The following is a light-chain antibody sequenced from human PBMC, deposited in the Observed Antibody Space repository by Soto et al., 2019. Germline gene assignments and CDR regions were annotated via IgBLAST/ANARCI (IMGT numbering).Light chain of an antibody. V-gene: IGLV2-8*01. CDR1: SSDVGSYNY. CDR3: SSYAGSNNLV. Sequence: QSVLTQPPSASGSPGQSVTISCTGTSSDVGSYNYVSWYQHHPGKAPKLMIYAVSKRPSGVTDRFSGFKSGNTASLTVSGLQAEDEADYYCSSYAGSNNLVFGGGTKLTVL. J-gene: IGLJ2*01. CDR2: AVS.